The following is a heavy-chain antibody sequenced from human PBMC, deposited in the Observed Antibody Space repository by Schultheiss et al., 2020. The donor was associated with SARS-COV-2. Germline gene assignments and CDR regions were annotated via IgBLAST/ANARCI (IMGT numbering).Heavy chain of an antibody. CDR1: GFTVSSNY. J-gene: IGHJ4*02. CDR3: AKGTWYGSEQGGY. V-gene: IGHV3-23*01. CDR2: ISTSAAVK. Sequence: GGSLRLSCAASGFTVSSNYMSWVRQAPGKGLEWVSAISTSAAVKTYADSVKGRFTISRDNSKNTLYLQMNSLRTEDTAVYYCAKGTWYGSEQGGYWGQGTLVTVSS. D-gene: IGHD6-19*01.